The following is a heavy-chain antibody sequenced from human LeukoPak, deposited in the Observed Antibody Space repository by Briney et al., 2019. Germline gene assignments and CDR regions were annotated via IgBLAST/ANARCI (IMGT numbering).Heavy chain of an antibody. CDR1: GGSISSSSYY. D-gene: IGHD6-13*01. V-gene: IGHV4-39*07. Sequence: SETLSLTCTVSGGSISSSSYYWGWLRQPRGKGLEWIGSIYYSGSTYYNPSLKSRVTISVDTSKNQFSLKLSSVTAADTAVYYCATDPAAAGHWFDPWGQGTLVTVSS. CDR3: ATDPAAAGHWFDP. J-gene: IGHJ5*02. CDR2: IYYSGST.